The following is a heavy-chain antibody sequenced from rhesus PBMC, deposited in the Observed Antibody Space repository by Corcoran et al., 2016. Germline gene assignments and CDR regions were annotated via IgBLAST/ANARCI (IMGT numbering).Heavy chain of an antibody. J-gene: IGHJ4*01. D-gene: IGHD3-3*01. V-gene: IGHV4-65*01. CDR1: GGSISSSNW. CDR2: ISGSSGST. CDR3: ARASLRWFPYDY. Sequence: QVQLQESGPGLVKPSETLSLTCAVSGGSISSSNWWSWIRQPPGKGLEWIGYISGSSGSTYYNPSLKSRVTISTDTSKNQFSLKLSSVTAADTAVYYCARASLRWFPYDYWGQGVLVTVSS.